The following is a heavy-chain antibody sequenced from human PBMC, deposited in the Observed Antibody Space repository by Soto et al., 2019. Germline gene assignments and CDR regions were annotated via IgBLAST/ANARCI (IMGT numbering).Heavy chain of an antibody. D-gene: IGHD5-18*01. J-gene: IGHJ4*02. CDR3: ARARRLPLDY. CDR1: GFTFSSYA. V-gene: IGHV3-30-3*01. Sequence: PGGSLRLSCAASGFTFSSYAMHWVRQAPGKGLEWVAVISYDGSNKYYADSVKGRFTISRDNSKNTLYLQMNSLRAEDTAVYYCARARRLPLDYWGQGTLVTVSS. CDR2: ISYDGSNK.